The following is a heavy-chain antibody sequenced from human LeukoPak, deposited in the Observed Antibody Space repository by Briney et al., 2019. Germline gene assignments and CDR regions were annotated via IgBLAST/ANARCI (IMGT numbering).Heavy chain of an antibody. CDR2: INHSGST. Sequence: SETLSLTCAVYGGSFSGYYWSWIRQPPGKGLEWIGEINHSGSTNYNPSLKSRVTISVDTSKNQFSLKLSSVTAADTAVYYCARGEERSFDYWGQGTLVTVSS. J-gene: IGHJ4*02. V-gene: IGHV4-34*01. D-gene: IGHD5-24*01. CDR3: ARGEERSFDY. CDR1: GGSFSGYY.